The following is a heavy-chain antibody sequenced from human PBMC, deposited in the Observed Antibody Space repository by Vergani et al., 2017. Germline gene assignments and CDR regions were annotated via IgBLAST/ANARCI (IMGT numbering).Heavy chain of an antibody. CDR1: GFTFSSYG. V-gene: IGHV3-30*02. Sequence: QVQLVESGGGVVQPGGSLRLSCAASGFTFSSYGMHWVRQAPGKGLEWVAFIRYDGSNKYYADSVKGRFTIARDNSKNTLYLQMNSLRAEDTAVYYCAKDRRYCSSTSCLIYWYFDLWGRGTLVTVSS. CDR3: AKDRRYCSSTSCLIYWYFDL. J-gene: IGHJ2*01. CDR2: IRYDGSNK. D-gene: IGHD2-2*01.